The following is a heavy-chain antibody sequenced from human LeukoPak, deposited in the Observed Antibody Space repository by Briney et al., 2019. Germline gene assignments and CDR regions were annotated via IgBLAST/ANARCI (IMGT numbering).Heavy chain of an antibody. CDR3: ARDIAAAGPFDY. D-gene: IGHD6-13*01. Sequence: PSETLSLTCTVTGGSISSYYWSWIRQPPGKGLEWIGYIYYSGSTNCNPSLKSRVTISVDTSKNQFSLKLSSVTAADTAVYYCARDIAAAGPFDYWGQGTLVTVSS. V-gene: IGHV4-59*01. CDR2: IYYSGST. J-gene: IGHJ4*02. CDR1: GGSISSYY.